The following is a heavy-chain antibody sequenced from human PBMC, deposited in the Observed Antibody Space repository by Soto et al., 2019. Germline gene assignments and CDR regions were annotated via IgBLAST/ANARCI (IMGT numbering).Heavy chain of an antibody. Sequence: PGGSLRLSCAASGFACSSHRMSWVRQAPEKGLEWVAGISDGGDLTYNADSVRGRFTISRDNSRNTLYLQMNSLRAEDTAVYYCARRVIGSSRAFDIWGQGTMVTVSS. J-gene: IGHJ3*02. CDR1: GFACSSHR. D-gene: IGHD3-10*01. CDR3: ARRVIGSSRAFDI. CDR2: ISDGGDLT. V-gene: IGHV3-23*01.